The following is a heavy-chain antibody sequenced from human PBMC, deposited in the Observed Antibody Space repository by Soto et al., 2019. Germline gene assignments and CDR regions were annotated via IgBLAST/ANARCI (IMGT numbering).Heavy chain of an antibody. CDR3: ARAQGTRLIDY. Sequence: SETLSLTCAVYGGSFSGYYWSWIRQPPGKGLEWIGEINHSGSTNYNPSLKSRVTISVDTSKNQFSLKLSSVTAADTAVYYCARAQGTRLIDYWGQGTLVTVSS. J-gene: IGHJ4*02. D-gene: IGHD1-1*01. V-gene: IGHV4-34*01. CDR2: INHSGST. CDR1: GGSFSGYY.